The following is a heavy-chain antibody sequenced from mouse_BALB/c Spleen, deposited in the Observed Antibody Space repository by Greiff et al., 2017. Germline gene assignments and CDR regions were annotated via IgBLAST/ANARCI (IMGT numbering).Heavy chain of an antibody. J-gene: IGHJ2*01. CDR3: ARDGNYDY. V-gene: IGHV1-54*01. CDR2: INPGSGGT. D-gene: IGHD2-1*01. Sequence: QVQLKESGAELVRPGTSVKVSCKASGYAFTNYLIEWVKQRPGQGLEWIGVINPGSGGTNYNEKFKGKATLTADKSSSTAYMQLSSLTSDDSAVYFYARDGNYDYWGQGTTLTVSS. CDR1: GYAFTNYL.